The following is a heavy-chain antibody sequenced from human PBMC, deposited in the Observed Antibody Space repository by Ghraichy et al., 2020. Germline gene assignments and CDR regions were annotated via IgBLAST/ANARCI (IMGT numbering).Heavy chain of an antibody. Sequence: GGSLRLSCTASGFTFGDYAMSWVRQAPGKGLEWVGFIRSKAYGGTTEYAASVKGRFTISRDDSKSIAYLQMNSLKTEDTAVYYCTRGHYGSGSYFFFDYWGQGTLVTVSS. D-gene: IGHD3-10*01. V-gene: IGHV3-49*04. CDR2: IRSKAYGGTT. CDR3: TRGHYGSGSYFFFDY. CDR1: GFTFGDYA. J-gene: IGHJ4*02.